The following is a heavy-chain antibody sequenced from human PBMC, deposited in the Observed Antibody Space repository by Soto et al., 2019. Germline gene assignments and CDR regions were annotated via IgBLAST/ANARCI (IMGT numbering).Heavy chain of an antibody. D-gene: IGHD3-9*01. Sequence: QAHLVQSGAEVRKPGASVKVSCQALEHTSTIYYIHWVRQARGQGLEWMGWINADSGDTTYAEDCRGRVPFTRDTSTSTCHTELSRLRLDDTAMYFCATRDYDILTGYLHIWGQGTLITVSS. CDR1: EHTSTIYY. CDR3: ATRDYDILTGYLHI. CDR2: INADSGDT. J-gene: IGHJ1*01. V-gene: IGHV1-2*02.